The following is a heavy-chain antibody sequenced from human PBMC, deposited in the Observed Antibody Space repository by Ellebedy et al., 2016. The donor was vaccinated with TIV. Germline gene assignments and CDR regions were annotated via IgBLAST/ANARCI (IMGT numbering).Heavy chain of an antibody. D-gene: IGHD1-1*01. CDR1: RYTLTELS. CDR3: ATDSYSELDAFDI. CDR2: FDPEDGET. J-gene: IGHJ3*02. V-gene: IGHV1-24*01. Sequence: ASVKVSXKVSRYTLTELSMHWVRQAPGKGLEWMGGFDPEDGETIYAQKFQGRVTMTEDTSTDTAYMELSSLRSEDTAVYYCATDSYSELDAFDIWGQGTMVTVSS.